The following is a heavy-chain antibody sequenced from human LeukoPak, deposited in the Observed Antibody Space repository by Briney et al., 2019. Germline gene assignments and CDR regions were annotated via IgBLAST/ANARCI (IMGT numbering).Heavy chain of an antibody. D-gene: IGHD5-18*01. V-gene: IGHV3-23*01. CDR3: ASGGYSYPLGY. J-gene: IGHJ4*02. CDR1: GFTFSSYA. CDR2: ISGSGGST. Sequence: GGSLRLSCAASGFTFSSYAMSWVRQAPGRGLEWVSAISGSGGSTYYADPVKGRFTISRDNSKNTLYLQMNSLRAEDTAVYYCASGGYSYPLGYWGQGTLVTVSS.